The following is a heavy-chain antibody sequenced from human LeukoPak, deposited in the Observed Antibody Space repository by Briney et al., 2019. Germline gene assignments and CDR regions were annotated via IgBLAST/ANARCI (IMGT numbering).Heavy chain of an antibody. CDR2: IYPGDSDT. CDR1: GYSFTSYW. V-gene: IGHV5-51*01. Sequence: GESLKISCKGSGYSFTSYWIGWVRQLPGKGLEWMGIIYPGDSDTRYSPSFQGQVTISADKSISTAYLQWSSLKASDTAMYYCARRGYSGYQPPYCYYGMDVWGQGTTVTVSS. CDR3: ARRGYSGYQPPYCYYGMDV. D-gene: IGHD5-12*01. J-gene: IGHJ6*02.